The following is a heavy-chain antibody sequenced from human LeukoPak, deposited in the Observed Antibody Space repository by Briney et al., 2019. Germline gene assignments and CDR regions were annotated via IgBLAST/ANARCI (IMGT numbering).Heavy chain of an antibody. J-gene: IGHJ4*02. CDR1: GFTFSIYW. V-gene: IGHV3-7*03. CDR3: AKDFIGYFDY. CDR2: IKHNGSEK. Sequence: PGGSLRLSCAASGFTFSIYWMTWVRQAPGKGLEWVANIKHNGSEKYYVDSVKGRFTISRDNAKNSLFLQMNSLRAEDTAVYYCAKDFIGYFDYWGQGTLVTVSS. D-gene: IGHD3-10*01.